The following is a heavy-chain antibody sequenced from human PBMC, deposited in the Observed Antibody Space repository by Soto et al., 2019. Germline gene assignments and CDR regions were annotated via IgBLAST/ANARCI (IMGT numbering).Heavy chain of an antibody. V-gene: IGHV4-4*02. Sequence: QVQLQESGPGLVKPSGTLSLTCAVSGVSISSSQWWSWVRQPPGRGLEWIGEIYHNEHTNYNPSLRSRRTMSLDKSKNQVSLKLSSVTAADAATYYCGRTKDFFYGVDVWGQGTTVTVSS. CDR1: GVSISSSQW. CDR3: GRTKDFFYGVDV. CDR2: IYHNEHT. J-gene: IGHJ6*02.